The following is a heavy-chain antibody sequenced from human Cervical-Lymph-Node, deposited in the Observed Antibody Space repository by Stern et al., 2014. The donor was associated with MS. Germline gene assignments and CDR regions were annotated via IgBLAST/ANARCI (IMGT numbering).Heavy chain of an antibody. D-gene: IGHD4-23*01. V-gene: IGHV3-9*01. Sequence: EVQLVQSGGGLVQPGRSLRLSCAASGFTFDDYAMHWVRQAPGKGLEWVSGISWNSGSIGYADSVKGRFTISRDNAKNSLYLQMNSLRAEDTALYYCIPGGNLAKFQHWGQGTLVTVSS. CDR3: IPGGNLAKFQH. CDR2: ISWNSGSI. J-gene: IGHJ1*01. CDR1: GFTFDDYA.